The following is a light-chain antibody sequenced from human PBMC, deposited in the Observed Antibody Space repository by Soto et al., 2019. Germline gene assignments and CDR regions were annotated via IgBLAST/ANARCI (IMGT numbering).Light chain of an antibody. Sequence: ALTQPASVSGSPGQSITISCTGTSSDVGSYNLVSWYQQHPGKAPKLMIYEGSKRPSGVSNRFSGSKSGNTASLTISGLQAEDEADYYCCSYAGSSTYVFGTGTKATVL. CDR1: SSDVGSYNL. J-gene: IGLJ1*01. V-gene: IGLV2-23*01. CDR2: EGS. CDR3: CSYAGSSTYV.